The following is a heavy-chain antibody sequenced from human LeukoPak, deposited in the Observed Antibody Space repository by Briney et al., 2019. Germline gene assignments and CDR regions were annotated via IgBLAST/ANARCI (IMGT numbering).Heavy chain of an antibody. V-gene: IGHV4-39*01. CDR3: ARHTVWVGYD. CDR2: IYYSGST. Sequence: SETLSLTCTVSGDSISSSSSYWGWLRQPPGKGLEWFGSIYYSGSTYYNPSLKSRVTISVDTSKSQFSLKLNSVTAADTAVYYCARHTVWVGYDWGQGTLVTVSS. CDR1: GDSISSSSSY. J-gene: IGHJ4*02. D-gene: IGHD5-12*01.